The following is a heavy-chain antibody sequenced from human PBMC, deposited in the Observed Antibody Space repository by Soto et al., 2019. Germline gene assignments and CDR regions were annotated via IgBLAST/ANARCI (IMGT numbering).Heavy chain of an antibody. D-gene: IGHD3-22*01. CDR2: ISSSGDSK. V-gene: IGHV3-48*02. CDR1: GSSFTTYN. CDR3: ARDDYDNTGPGD. Sequence: EVQLVESGGDLIQPGGSLRLTCTASGSSFTTYNMNWVRQAPGKELEWISYISSSGDSKYYAASVKGRFTIFRDNAKSSLYLQRDSLRDEDKAVYYCARDDYDNTGPGDWGQGTLVTVSS. J-gene: IGHJ4*02.